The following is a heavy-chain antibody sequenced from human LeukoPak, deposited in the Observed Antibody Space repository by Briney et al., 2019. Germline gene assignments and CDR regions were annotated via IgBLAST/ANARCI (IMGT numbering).Heavy chain of an antibody. V-gene: IGHV4-34*01. CDR1: GGSFSGYY. CDR2: INHSGST. D-gene: IGHD6-19*01. Sequence: PSETLSLTCAVYGGSFSGYYWSWIRQSPGKGLEWIGEINHSGSTNYNPSLKSRVTISVDTSKNQFSLKLSSVTAADTAVYYCARVSGWPSSSIDPWGQGTLVTVSS. J-gene: IGHJ5*02. CDR3: ARVSGWPSSSIDP.